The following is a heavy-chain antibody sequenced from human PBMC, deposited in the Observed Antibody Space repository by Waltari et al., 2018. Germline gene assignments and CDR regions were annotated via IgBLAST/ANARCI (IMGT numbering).Heavy chain of an antibody. CDR2: MRCSCCST. D-gene: IGHD3-22*01. CDR1: GFTFSSYA. CDR3: AKDRDSSGYYFDY. V-gene: IGHV3-23*01. Sequence: EVQLLESGGGLVQPGGSLRLSCAASGFTFSSYAMSWVRQAPGKGLEWVSAMRCSCCSTYYADSVKGRFTISRDNSKNMLYLQMNSLRAEDTAVYYCAKDRDSSGYYFDYWGQGTLVTVSS. J-gene: IGHJ4*02.